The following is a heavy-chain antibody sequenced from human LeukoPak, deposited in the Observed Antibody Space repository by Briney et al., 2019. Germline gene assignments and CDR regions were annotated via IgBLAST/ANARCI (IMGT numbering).Heavy chain of an antibody. D-gene: IGHD2/OR15-2a*01. CDR3: ARILGTTDAFDI. CDR1: GFTINNNY. V-gene: IGHV3-53*01. Sequence: PGGSLRLSCAASGFTINNNYMIWVRQAPGKGLEWVSVSYSGGSSYYTDSVKGRFTMSRDSSKNTVNLQMNILTVEDTAVYYCARILGTTDAFDIWGQGTMVTVSS. CDR2: SYSGGSS. J-gene: IGHJ3*02.